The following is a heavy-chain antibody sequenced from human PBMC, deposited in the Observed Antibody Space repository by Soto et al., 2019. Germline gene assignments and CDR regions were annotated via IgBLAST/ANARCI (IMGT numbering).Heavy chain of an antibody. CDR2: IYPGDSDT. CDR1: GYIFTSYW. V-gene: IGHV5-51*01. D-gene: IGHD7-27*01. CDR3: ARHWGMDWGSHDAFDI. Sequence: GESLKISCKGSGYIFTSYWIGWVRQMPGKGLEWMGIIYPGDSDTRYSPSFQGKVTISADKSISTAYLQWSSLKASDTDMYYCARHWGMDWGSHDAFDIWGQGTMVTVSS. J-gene: IGHJ3*02.